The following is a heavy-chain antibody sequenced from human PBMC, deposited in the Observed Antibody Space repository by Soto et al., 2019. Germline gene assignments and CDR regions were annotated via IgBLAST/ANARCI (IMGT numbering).Heavy chain of an antibody. CDR3: AGGDYSHAFDI. J-gene: IGHJ3*02. D-gene: IGHD4-4*01. CDR2: IWYDGSNK. V-gene: IGHV3-33*01. Sequence: GGSLRLSCAASGFTFSSYGMHWVRQAPGKGLEWVAVIWYDGSNKYYADSVKGRFTISRDNSKNTLYLQMNSLRAEDTAVYYCAGGDYSHAFDIWGQGTMVTVSS. CDR1: GFTFSSYG.